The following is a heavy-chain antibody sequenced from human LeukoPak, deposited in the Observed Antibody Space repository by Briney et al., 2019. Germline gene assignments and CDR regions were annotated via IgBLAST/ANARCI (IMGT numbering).Heavy chain of an antibody. D-gene: IGHD1-26*01. CDR3: ARVGSGSYRLDDY. CDR2: IIPILGIA. CDR1: GGTFSSYA. J-gene: IGHJ4*02. Sequence: ASVKVSCKASGGTFSSYAISWVRQAPGQGLEWMGRIIPILGIANYAQKFQGRVTITADKSTSTAYMELSSLRSEDTAVYYCARVGSGSYRLDDYWGQRTLVTVSS. V-gene: IGHV1-69*04.